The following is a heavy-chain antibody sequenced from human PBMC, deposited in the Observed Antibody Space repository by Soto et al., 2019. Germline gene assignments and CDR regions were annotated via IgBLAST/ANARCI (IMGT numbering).Heavy chain of an antibody. CDR3: ATVNSAIVVVIHAFDI. D-gene: IGHD3-22*01. CDR1: GGSLSNFG. V-gene: IGHV1-69*13. CDR2: IIPMFGTT. Sequence: GASVKVSCKASGGSLSNFGISWARRAPGEGLEWMGAIIPMFGTTNYAQKFQGRVKITADESSTTAYMDLSSLTSEDTAMYYYATVNSAIVVVIHAFDIWGQGTLVTVSS. J-gene: IGHJ3*02.